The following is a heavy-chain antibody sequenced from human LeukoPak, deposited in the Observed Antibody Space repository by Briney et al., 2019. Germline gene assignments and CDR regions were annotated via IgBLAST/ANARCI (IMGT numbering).Heavy chain of an antibody. V-gene: IGHV3-13*01. CDR2: IGTAGDT. CDR3: ASFYVVLTGDNYFCC. D-gene: IGHD3-9*01. Sequence: GGSLRLSCAASGFTFSSYDMHWVRQATGKGLEWVSAIGTAGDTYYPGSVKSRFTISKDSAKTSLYLQMNRLRDGDTAVYYCASFYVVLTGDNYFCCRGQRTLVSVSS. J-gene: IGHJ4*02. CDR1: GFTFSSYD.